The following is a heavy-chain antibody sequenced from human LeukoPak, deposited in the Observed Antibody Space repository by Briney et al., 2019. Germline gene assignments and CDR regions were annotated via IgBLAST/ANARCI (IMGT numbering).Heavy chain of an antibody. J-gene: IGHJ5*02. Sequence: ASVKVSCKASGYTFTSYGISWVRQAPGQGLEWMGWISAYNGNTNYAQKLQGRVTMTTDTSTSTAYMELRSLRSDDTAVYYCARAYCGGDCYSNRFDPWGQGTLVTVSS. D-gene: IGHD2-21*02. CDR3: ARAYCGGDCYSNRFDP. CDR1: GYTFTSYG. V-gene: IGHV1-18*01. CDR2: ISAYNGNT.